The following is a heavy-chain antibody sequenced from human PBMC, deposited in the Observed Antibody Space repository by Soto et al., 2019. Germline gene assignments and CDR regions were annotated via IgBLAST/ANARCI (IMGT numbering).Heavy chain of an antibody. CDR2: IIPIFGAA. CDR3: AQDASGNSQAY. J-gene: IGHJ4*02. V-gene: IGHV1-69*01. Sequence: QVQLVQSGAEVKKPGSSVKVSCKASGGTFSSYTMSWVRQAPGQGLEWMGGIIPIFGAAKNAQKFQDRLTVTADESTSTAYMELRSLRSEDSAVYYCAQDASGNSQAYWGQGTLVIVSS. D-gene: IGHD1-26*01. CDR1: GGTFSSYT.